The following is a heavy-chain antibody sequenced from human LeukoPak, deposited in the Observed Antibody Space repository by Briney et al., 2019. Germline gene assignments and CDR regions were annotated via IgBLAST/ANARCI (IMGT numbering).Heavy chain of an antibody. CDR1: GYTFTGSY. Sequence: ASVKVSCKASGYTFTGSYMHWVRQAPGQGLEWMGWINPNSGGTNYAQKFQGRVTMTRDTSISTAYMELSRLRSDDTAVYYCARGRLTENWFDPWGQGTLVTVSS. V-gene: IGHV1-2*02. CDR2: INPNSGGT. CDR3: ARGRLTENWFDP. D-gene: IGHD2-21*02. J-gene: IGHJ5*02.